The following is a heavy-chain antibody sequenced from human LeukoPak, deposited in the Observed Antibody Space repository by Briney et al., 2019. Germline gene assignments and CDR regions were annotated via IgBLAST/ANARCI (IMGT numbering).Heavy chain of an antibody. CDR2: ISYDGTNE. CDR3: ARDSYGMDV. V-gene: IGHV3-30-3*01. CDR1: GFTFGNYD. D-gene: IGHD2-21*01. J-gene: IGHJ6*02. Sequence: PGMSLRLSCAASGFTFGNYDIHWVRQAPGKGLEWVAVISYDGTNENYAGSVKGRFTMSRDNSKNTMYVQINSLRTDDTAIYYCARDSYGMDVWGQGTTVTVSS.